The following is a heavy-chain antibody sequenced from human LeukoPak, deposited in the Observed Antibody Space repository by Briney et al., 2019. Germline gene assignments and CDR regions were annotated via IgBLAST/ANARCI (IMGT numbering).Heavy chain of an antibody. Sequence: ASVKVSCKASGYTFTGYYMHWVRQAPGQGLEWMGWINPNSGGTNYAQKFQGRVTMTRDTSISTAYMELSRLRSDDTAVYYCARGPKSSSWLQDYWGQGTLVTVSS. V-gene: IGHV1-2*02. J-gene: IGHJ4*02. CDR3: ARGPKSSSWLQDY. D-gene: IGHD6-13*01. CDR2: INPNSGGT. CDR1: GYTFTGYY.